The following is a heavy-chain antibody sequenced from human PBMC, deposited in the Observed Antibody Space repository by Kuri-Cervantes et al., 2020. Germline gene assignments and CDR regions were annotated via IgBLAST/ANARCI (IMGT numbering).Heavy chain of an antibody. V-gene: IGHV3-30*03. J-gene: IGHJ6*02. CDR1: GFTFSSYG. D-gene: IGHD4-17*01. Sequence: GESLKISCAASGFTFSSYGMHWVRQAPGKGLEWVAVISYDGSNKYYADSVKGRFTISRDNSKNTLYLQMNSLRAGDTAVYYCARDYGDHPNYYYGMDVWGQGTTVTVSS. CDR2: ISYDGSNK. CDR3: ARDYGDHPNYYYGMDV.